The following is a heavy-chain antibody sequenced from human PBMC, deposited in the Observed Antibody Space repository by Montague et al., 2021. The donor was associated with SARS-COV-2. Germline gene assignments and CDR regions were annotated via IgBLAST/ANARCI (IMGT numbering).Heavy chain of an antibody. J-gene: IGHJ3*02. CDR1: GGSLSGYY. Sequence: SETLSLTCAVYGGSLSGYYYSWIRQPPGKALEWIGYISYIGSTXXXPXXXXRVTVSIDTSKNQFSLKLSSVTAADSAVYYCARQGSDYCSSTSCYGADHPFDIWGQGTMVTDSS. V-gene: IGHV4-59*01. CDR2: ISYIGST. D-gene: IGHD2-2*01. CDR3: ARQGSDYCSSTSCYGADHPFDI.